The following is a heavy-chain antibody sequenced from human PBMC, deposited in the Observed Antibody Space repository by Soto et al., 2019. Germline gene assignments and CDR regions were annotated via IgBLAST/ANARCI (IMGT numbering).Heavy chain of an antibody. CDR2: IYYSGST. CDR3: AITIPRSNWFDP. Sequence: QVQLQESGPGLVKPSQTLSLTCTVSGGSISSGGYYWSWIRQHPGKGLEWIGYIYYSGSTYYNPSLTSRVTISVDTSKNQFSLKLSSVTAADTAVYYCAITIPRSNWFDPWGQGTLVTVSS. D-gene: IGHD3-3*01. CDR1: GGSISSGGYY. V-gene: IGHV4-31*03. J-gene: IGHJ5*02.